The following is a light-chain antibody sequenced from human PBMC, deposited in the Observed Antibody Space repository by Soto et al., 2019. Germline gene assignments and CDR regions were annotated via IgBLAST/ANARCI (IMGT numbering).Light chain of an antibody. CDR3: QQRSNWAL. CDR2: DAS. CDR1: QSVSSC. Sequence: VLTQAPATLSLSPGERATLSCRARQSVSSCFAWYRQKPGQAPRLLIYDASNRATGIPARFSGSGSGTDFTLTISSLEPEDFAVYYCQQRSNWALFGPGTKVDIK. V-gene: IGKV3-11*01. J-gene: IGKJ3*01.